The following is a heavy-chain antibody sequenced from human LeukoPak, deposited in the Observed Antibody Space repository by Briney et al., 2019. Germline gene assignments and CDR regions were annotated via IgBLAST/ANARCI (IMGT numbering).Heavy chain of an antibody. D-gene: IGHD3-22*01. CDR1: GFTISSYG. J-gene: IGHJ3*02. Sequence: GGSLRLSCVVSGFTISSYGMHWVRQAPGKGLEWVAFIRYDGNNKKYADSVKGRFTISGDNSKNTLYLQMNSLRAEDTAVYYCARDEYYYDSSGLDAFDIWGQGTMVTVSS. V-gene: IGHV3-30*02. CDR2: IRYDGNNK. CDR3: ARDEYYYDSSGLDAFDI.